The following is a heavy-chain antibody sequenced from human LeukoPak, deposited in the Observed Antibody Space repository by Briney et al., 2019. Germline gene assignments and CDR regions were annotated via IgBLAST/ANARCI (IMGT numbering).Heavy chain of an antibody. CDR2: INHSGST. D-gene: IGHD2/OR15-2a*01. Sequence: RSSETLSLTCAVYGVSFSGYYWSWIRQPPGKGLEWIGEINHSGSTNYNPSLKSRVTISVDTSKNQFSLKLSSVTAADTAVYYCATGYSMYYFDYWGQGTLVTVSS. J-gene: IGHJ4*02. CDR3: ATGYSMYYFDY. CDR1: GVSFSGYY. V-gene: IGHV4-34*01.